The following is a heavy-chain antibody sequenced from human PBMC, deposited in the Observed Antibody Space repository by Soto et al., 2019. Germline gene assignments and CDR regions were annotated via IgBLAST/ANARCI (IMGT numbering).Heavy chain of an antibody. CDR2: IHPGDSVT. D-gene: IGHD1-1*01. CDR3: ARLSGTASSPYGMDV. CDR1: GYSFTSYW. Sequence: GESLKISCKGSGYSFTSYWIGWVRQMPGKGLEWMGIIHPGDSVTRYGPSFQGQVTISADKSISSAYLQWSSLRASDTAIYYCARLSGTASSPYGMDVWGQGTTVTVSS. V-gene: IGHV5-51*01. J-gene: IGHJ6*02.